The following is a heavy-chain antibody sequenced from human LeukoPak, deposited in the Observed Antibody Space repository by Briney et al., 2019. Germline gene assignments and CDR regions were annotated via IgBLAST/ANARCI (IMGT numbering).Heavy chain of an antibody. J-gene: IGHJ3*02. V-gene: IGHV4-4*07. D-gene: IGHD7-27*01. CDR1: GGSISSYY. Sequence: SETLSLTCTVSGGSISSYYWSWIRQPAGKGLEWIGRIYSSGSTNYNPSLKSRVTMSVDTSKNQFSLKLSSVTAADTAVYYCARASETHWGSPGTFDIWGQGTMVTVSS. CDR2: IYSSGST. CDR3: ARASETHWGSPGTFDI.